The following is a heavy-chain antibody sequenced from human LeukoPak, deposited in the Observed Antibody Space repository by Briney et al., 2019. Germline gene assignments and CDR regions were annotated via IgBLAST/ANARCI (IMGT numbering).Heavy chain of an antibody. CDR1: GGTFSSYA. V-gene: IGHV1-69*04. J-gene: IGHJ4*02. CDR2: IIPILGIA. Sequence: ASVKVSCKASGGTFSSYAISWVRQAPGQGLEWMGRIIPILGIANYAQKFQGRVTITADKSTSTAYMELSSLRSEDTAVYYCAREIPDCGGDCYSDYWGQGTLATVSS. D-gene: IGHD2-21*02. CDR3: AREIPDCGGDCYSDY.